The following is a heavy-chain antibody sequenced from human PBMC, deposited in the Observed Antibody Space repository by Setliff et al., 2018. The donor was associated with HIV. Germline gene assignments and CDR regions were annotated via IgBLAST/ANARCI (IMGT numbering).Heavy chain of an antibody. J-gene: IGHJ4*02. CDR2: TYTSGSA. Sequence: SETLSLTCAVYGGSFSDYYWSWIRQPAGKGLEWIGHTYTSGSANYNPSLKSRVTISVDTSKNQFSLRLTSVTAADTAVYFCARVETTVTSRLDYWGQGTLVTVSS. V-gene: IGHV4-59*10. CDR1: GGSFSDYY. CDR3: ARVETTVTSRLDY. D-gene: IGHD4-17*01.